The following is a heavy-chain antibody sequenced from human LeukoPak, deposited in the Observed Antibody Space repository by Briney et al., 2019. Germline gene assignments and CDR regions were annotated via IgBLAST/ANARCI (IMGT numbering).Heavy chain of an antibody. CDR2: IWYDGSNK. J-gene: IGHJ6*03. CDR1: GFTFSSYG. CDR3: ARVWGAVAGTRSYYYYYYMDV. V-gene: IGHV3-33*08. D-gene: IGHD6-19*01. Sequence: GGSLRLSCAASGFTFSSYGMHWVRQAPGKGLEWVAVIWYDGSNKYYADSVKGRFTISRDNSKNTLYLQMNSLRAEDTAVYYCARVWGAVAGTRSYYYYYYMDVWGKGTTVTVSS.